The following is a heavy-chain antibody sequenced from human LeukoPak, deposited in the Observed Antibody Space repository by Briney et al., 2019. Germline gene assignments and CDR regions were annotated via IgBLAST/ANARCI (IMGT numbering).Heavy chain of an antibody. Sequence: GGSLRLSCAASGFTFSSYGMHWVRQAPGKGLEWVAVISYDGSNKYYADSVEGRFTISRDNSKNTLYLQMNSLRAEDTAVYYCARSRTVYYYDSSGYYPFDYWGQGTLVTVSS. CDR2: ISYDGSNK. CDR3: ARSRTVYYYDSSGYYPFDY. D-gene: IGHD3-22*01. V-gene: IGHV3-30*19. J-gene: IGHJ4*02. CDR1: GFTFSSYG.